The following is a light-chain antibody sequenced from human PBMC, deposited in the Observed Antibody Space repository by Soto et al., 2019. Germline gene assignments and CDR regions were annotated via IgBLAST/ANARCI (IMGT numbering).Light chain of an antibody. Sequence: EIVLPQYPGTLSFSPGERATLSCSASQSVSSSYLAWYQQKPGQAPRLLIYGASSRATGIPDRFSGSGSGTDFTLTISRLEPEDFAVYYCQQYGSSSTWTFGQGTKVDIK. CDR1: QSVSSSY. CDR2: GAS. V-gene: IGKV3-20*01. CDR3: QQYGSSSTWT. J-gene: IGKJ1*01.